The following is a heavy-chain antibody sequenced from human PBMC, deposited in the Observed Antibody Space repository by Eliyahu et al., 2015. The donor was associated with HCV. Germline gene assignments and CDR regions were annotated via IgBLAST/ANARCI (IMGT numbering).Heavy chain of an antibody. V-gene: IGHV3-30*18. Sequence: QVQLVESGGGVVQPGRSLRLSCAASGFSFSSYGXXWVRQAPGKGLEWVAVMSYDGSNKYYADSVKGRFTISRDNSKNTLYLQMNSLRAEDTAVYYCAKDQNVAARPPFYYGMDVWGQGTTVTVSS. J-gene: IGHJ6*02. D-gene: IGHD6-6*01. CDR3: AKDQNVAARPPFYYGMDV. CDR1: GFSFSSYG. CDR2: MSYDGSNK.